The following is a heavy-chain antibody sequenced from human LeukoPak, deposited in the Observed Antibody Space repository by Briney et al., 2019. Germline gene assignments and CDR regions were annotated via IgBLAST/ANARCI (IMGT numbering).Heavy chain of an antibody. Sequence: GGSLRLSCAASGFTLSSYSMSWVRQAPGKGLEWVSSISSSSSYIYYADSVKGRFTISSDNAKNSLYLQMNSLRAEDTAVYYCARVLRGGDDAFDIWGQGTMVTVSS. CDR2: ISSSSSYI. CDR3: ARVLRGGDDAFDI. CDR1: GFTLSSYS. J-gene: IGHJ3*02. V-gene: IGHV3-21*01. D-gene: IGHD3-10*01.